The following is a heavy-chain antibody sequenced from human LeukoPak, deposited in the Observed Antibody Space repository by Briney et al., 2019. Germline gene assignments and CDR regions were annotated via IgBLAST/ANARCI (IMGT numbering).Heavy chain of an antibody. CDR2: ISGDGST. Sequence: GGSLRLSCAASGFTFGDYVMYWVRQPPGKGLEWVSLISGDGSTYYADSVEGRFTISRDNSKNSLYLQMNSLRVEDTALYYCTKDKSRGVGYTYGFDYWGQGTLVTVSS. CDR3: TKDKSRGVGYTYGFDY. D-gene: IGHD5-18*01. V-gene: IGHV3-43*02. CDR1: GFTFGDYV. J-gene: IGHJ4*02.